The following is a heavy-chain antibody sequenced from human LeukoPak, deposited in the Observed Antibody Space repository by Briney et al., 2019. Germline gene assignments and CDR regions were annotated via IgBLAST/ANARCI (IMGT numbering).Heavy chain of an antibody. D-gene: IGHD3-10*01. CDR2: ISSSSSYI. CDR3: ARGITMVRGVILY. CDR1: GFTFSSYI. J-gene: IGHJ4*02. V-gene: IGHV3-21*01. Sequence: GGPVRLSCAASGFTFSSYIMNWVRQAPGKGLEWVSSISSSSSYIYYADSVKGRFTISRDNAKNSLYLQMNSLRAEDTAVYYCARGITMVRGVILYWGQGTLVTVSS.